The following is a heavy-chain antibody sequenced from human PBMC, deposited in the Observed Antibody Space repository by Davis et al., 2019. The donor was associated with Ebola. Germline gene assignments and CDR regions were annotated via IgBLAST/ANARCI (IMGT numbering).Heavy chain of an antibody. J-gene: IGHJ6*02. CDR2: INPSGGST. V-gene: IGHV1-46*01. CDR3: AREYNWNSGMDV. Sequence: ASVKVSCKASGYTFTNYYMHWVRQAPGQGPEWMGIINPSGGSTNYAQKFQGRVTITADESTSTAYMELSSLRSEDTAVYYCAREYNWNSGMDVWGQGTTVTVSS. CDR1: GYTFTNYY. D-gene: IGHD1-20*01.